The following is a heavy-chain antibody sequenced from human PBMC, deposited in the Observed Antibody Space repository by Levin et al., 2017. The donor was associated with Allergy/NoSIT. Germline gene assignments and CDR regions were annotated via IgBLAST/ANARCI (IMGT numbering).Heavy chain of an antibody. J-gene: IGHJ6*02. V-gene: IGHV3-30*04. CDR3: ASLRQEQYYYYYGMDV. CDR2: ISYDGSNK. CDR1: GFTFSSYA. Sequence: GESLKISCAASGFTFSSYAMHWVRQAPGKGLEGVAVISYDGSNKYYADSVKGRFTISRDNSKNTLYLQMNSLRAEDTAVYYCASLRQEQYYYYYGMDVWGQGTTVTVSS.